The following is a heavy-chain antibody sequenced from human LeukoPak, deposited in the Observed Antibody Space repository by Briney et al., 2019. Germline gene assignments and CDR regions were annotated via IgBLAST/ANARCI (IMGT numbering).Heavy chain of an antibody. Sequence: ASVKVSCKASGYTFTGYYMHWVRQAPGQGLEWMGRINPNSGGTNYAQKFQGRVTMTRDTSISTAYMELSRLRSDDTAVYYCAREESGTIHPDYWGQGTLVTVSS. CDR2: INPNSGGT. D-gene: IGHD1-7*01. CDR1: GYTFTGYY. J-gene: IGHJ4*02. CDR3: AREESGTIHPDY. V-gene: IGHV1-2*06.